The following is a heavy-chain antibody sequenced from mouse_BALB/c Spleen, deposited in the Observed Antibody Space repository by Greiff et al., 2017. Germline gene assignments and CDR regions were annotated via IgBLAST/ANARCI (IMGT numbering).Heavy chain of an antibody. CDR2: ILPGSGST. CDR3: ARSRDYYGRSFDY. J-gene: IGHJ2*01. V-gene: IGHV1-9*01. Sequence: VQLQQSGAELMKPGASVKISCKATGYTFSSYWIEWVKQRPGHGLEWIGEILPGSGSTNYNEKFKGKATFTADTSSNTAYMQLSSLTSEDSAVYYCARSRDYYGRSFDYWGQGTTPTVSS. D-gene: IGHD1-1*01. CDR1: GYTFSSYW.